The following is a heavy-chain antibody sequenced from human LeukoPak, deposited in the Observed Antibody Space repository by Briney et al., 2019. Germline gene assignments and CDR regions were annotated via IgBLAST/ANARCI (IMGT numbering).Heavy chain of an antibody. CDR3: ARAPLGYIDY. CDR2: INHSGST. Sequence: SETLSLTCAVYGGSFIDYYWSWIRQPPGKGLEWIGEINHSGSTNYNPSLKSRVTISVDTSKNQFSLKLSSVTAADTAVYYCARAPLGYIDYWGQGTLVTVSS. J-gene: IGHJ4*02. D-gene: IGHD1-1*01. CDR1: GGSFIDYY. V-gene: IGHV4-34*01.